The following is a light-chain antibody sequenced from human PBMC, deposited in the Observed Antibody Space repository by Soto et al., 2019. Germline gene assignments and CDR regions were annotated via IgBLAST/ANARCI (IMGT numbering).Light chain of an antibody. Sequence: DIQMTQSPSSLSASIGDSVIITCRASQDIGTYLNWYQHKPGKAPKHLIYAASSLQTGVPSRLTGSGSGTEFTLTIDSLQPEDFATYYCQQSYTTPRITFGQGTRLENK. CDR3: QQSYTTPRIT. J-gene: IGKJ5*01. CDR2: AAS. V-gene: IGKV1-39*01. CDR1: QDIGTY.